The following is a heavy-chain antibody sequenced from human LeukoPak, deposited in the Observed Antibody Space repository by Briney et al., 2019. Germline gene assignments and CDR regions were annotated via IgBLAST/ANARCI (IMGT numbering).Heavy chain of an antibody. V-gene: IGHV4-39*01. CDR2: IYYSGST. Sequence: SSETLSLTCTVSGGSISSSSYYWGWIRQPPGKRLEWIGSIYYSGSTYYNPSLKSRVTISVDTSKNQFSLKLSSVTAADTAVYYCARAQMWGAFDIWGQGTMVTVSS. J-gene: IGHJ3*02. CDR1: GGSISSSSYY. D-gene: IGHD1-26*01. CDR3: ARAQMWGAFDI.